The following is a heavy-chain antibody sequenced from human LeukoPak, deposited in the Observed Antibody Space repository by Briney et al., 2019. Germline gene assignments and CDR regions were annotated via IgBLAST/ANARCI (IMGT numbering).Heavy chain of an antibody. CDR2: IKSDGSAT. CDR1: GFAFSSNW. V-gene: IGHV3-74*01. CDR3: ATDPDSGGWSTFDY. Sequence: PGGSLRLSCAASGFAFSSNWMHWVRQAPGKGLVWVSRIKSDGSATHYADSVKGRFTISRDNAKNTLYRQMNSLRVEETAVYYCATDPDSGGWSTFDYWGQGTLVPVSS. D-gene: IGHD6-19*01. J-gene: IGHJ4*02.